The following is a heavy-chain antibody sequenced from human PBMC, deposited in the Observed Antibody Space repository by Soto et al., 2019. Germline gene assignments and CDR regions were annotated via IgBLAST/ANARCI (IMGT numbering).Heavy chain of an antibody. CDR2: INHSGST. D-gene: IGHD2-15*01. Sequence: QVQLQQWGAGLLKPSETLSLTCAVYGGSFSGYYWSWIRQPPGKGLEWIGEINHSGSTNYNPSLKSRVTRSVDTSKNQFSLKLSSVTAADTAVYYCARAGRMVVAATPFYYYYYGMDVWGQGTTVTVSS. CDR3: ARAGRMVVAATPFYYYYYGMDV. J-gene: IGHJ6*02. V-gene: IGHV4-34*01. CDR1: GGSFSGYY.